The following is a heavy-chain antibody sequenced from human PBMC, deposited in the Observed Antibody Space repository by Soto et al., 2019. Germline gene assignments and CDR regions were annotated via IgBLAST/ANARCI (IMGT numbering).Heavy chain of an antibody. Sequence: PGGSLRLSCAASGFTFSSYGMHWVRQAPGKGLEWVAVISYDGSNKYYADSVKGRFTISRDNSKNTLYLQMNSLRAEDTAVYYCAKDLPYKVATKRYYYYGMDVWGQGTTVTVSS. D-gene: IGHD5-12*01. CDR3: AKDLPYKVATKRYYYYGMDV. CDR1: GFTFSSYG. CDR2: ISYDGSNK. V-gene: IGHV3-30*18. J-gene: IGHJ6*02.